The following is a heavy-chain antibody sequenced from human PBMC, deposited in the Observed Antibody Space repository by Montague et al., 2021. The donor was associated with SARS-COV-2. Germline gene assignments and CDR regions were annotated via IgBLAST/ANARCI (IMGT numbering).Heavy chain of an antibody. Sequence: CAISGDSVSSNIATWNWIRQSPSRGLEWLGRTYYRSKWYNDYAGSVKSRITIDPDTSKHQFSLHLNSVTPEDTAVYYCARIPVGSKYYFDFWGQETLVTVSS. J-gene: IGHJ4*02. CDR1: GDSVSSNIAT. D-gene: IGHD2-2*01. V-gene: IGHV6-1*01. CDR3: ARIPVGSKYYFDF. CDR2: TYYRSKWYN.